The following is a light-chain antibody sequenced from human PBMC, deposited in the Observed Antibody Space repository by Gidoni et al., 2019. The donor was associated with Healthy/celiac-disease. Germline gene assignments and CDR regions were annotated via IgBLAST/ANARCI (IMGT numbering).Light chain of an antibody. V-gene: IGKV3-11*01. J-gene: IGKJ1*01. CDR2: DAP. CDR1: QSVSSY. CDR3: QQRSNSWT. Sequence: EIVLTQSPATLSLSPGERATLSCRASQSVSSYLAWYQQKPGQAPRLLIYDAPNRATGIPARFSGSGYGTDFTLTISSLGPEDFAVYYCQQRSNSWTFGQGTKVEIK.